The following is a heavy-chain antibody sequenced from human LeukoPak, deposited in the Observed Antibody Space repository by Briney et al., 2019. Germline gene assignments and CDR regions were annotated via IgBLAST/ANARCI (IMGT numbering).Heavy chain of an antibody. V-gene: IGHV1-18*01. CDR2: ISAYNGNT. D-gene: IGHD3-22*01. CDR1: GYTFTSYG. Sequence: ASVKVSCKASGYTFTSYGISWVRQAPGQGLEWMGWISAYNGNTNYAQKLQGRVTMTTDTSTSTAYMELRSLRSDDTAVYYCARQKYYYDSSGYLVWGQGTLATVSS. CDR3: ARQKYYYDSSGYLV. J-gene: IGHJ4*02.